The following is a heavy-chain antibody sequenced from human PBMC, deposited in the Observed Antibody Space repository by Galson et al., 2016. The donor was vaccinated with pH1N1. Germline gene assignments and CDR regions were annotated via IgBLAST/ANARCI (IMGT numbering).Heavy chain of an antibody. D-gene: IGHD4-17*01. CDR1: GFSLSTSAVG. Sequence: PALVKPTQTLRLTCTLYGFSLSTSAVGVGWIRQPPGKALEWLALIFWNDDRYYRPSLKNRLTITKGTSENLVVLTMTNMDPVDTATYYCAHREYGDFVGSFDHWGQGALVTVSS. J-gene: IGHJ4*02. CDR3: AHREYGDFVGSFDH. CDR2: IFWNDDR. V-gene: IGHV2-5*01.